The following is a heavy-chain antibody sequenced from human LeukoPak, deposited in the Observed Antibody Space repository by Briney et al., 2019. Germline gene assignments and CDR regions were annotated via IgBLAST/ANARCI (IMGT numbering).Heavy chain of an antibody. Sequence: SETLSLTCAVYGGSFSGYYWSWIRQPPGKGLEWIGEINHSGSTNYNPSLKSRVTISVDTSKNQFSLKLSSVTAADTAVYYCARRGDYYYYMDVWGKGTTVTVSS. V-gene: IGHV4-34*01. J-gene: IGHJ6*03. CDR1: GGSFSGYY. D-gene: IGHD5-12*01. CDR2: INHSGST. CDR3: ARRGDYYYYMDV.